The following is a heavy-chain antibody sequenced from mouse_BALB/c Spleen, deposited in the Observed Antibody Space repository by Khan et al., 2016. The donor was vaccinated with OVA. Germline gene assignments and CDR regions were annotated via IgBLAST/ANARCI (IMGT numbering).Heavy chain of an antibody. Sequence: QIQLVQSGPELKKPGETVKISCRASGYTFTDYGVNWVKQAPGKGLKWMGWINTYTGEPTYADDFTGRFAFSLETSASTAYLQINNLKNEDTATYSCARSPTWFTYWGQGTLVTVSA. J-gene: IGHJ3*01. V-gene: IGHV9-3-1*01. CDR3: ARSPTWFTY. CDR2: INTYTGEP. CDR1: GYTFTDYG.